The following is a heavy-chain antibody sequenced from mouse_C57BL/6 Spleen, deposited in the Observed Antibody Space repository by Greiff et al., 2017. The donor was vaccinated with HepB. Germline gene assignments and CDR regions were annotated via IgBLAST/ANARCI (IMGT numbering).Heavy chain of an antibody. CDR2: ISYDGSN. CDR1: GYSITSGYY. J-gene: IGHJ1*03. CDR3: ARVRSSHWYFDV. V-gene: IGHV3-6*01. Sequence: DVKLVESGPGLVKPSQSLSLTCSVTGYSITSGYYWNWIRQFPGNNLEWMGYISYDGSNNYNPSLKNRISITRDTSKNQFFLKLNSVTTEDTATYYCARVRSSHWYFDVWGTGTTVTVSS. D-gene: IGHD1-1*01.